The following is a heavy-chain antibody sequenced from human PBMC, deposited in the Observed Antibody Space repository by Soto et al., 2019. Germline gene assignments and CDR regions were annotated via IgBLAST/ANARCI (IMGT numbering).Heavy chain of an antibody. CDR3: ARGPRYCSGGSCYRVDY. V-gene: IGHV3-33*01. CDR1: GFTFSSYG. CDR2: IWYDGSNK. D-gene: IGHD2-15*01. Sequence: QVQLVESGGGVVQPGRSLRLSCEASGFTFSSYGMNWVRQAPGKGLEWVAVIWYDGSNKYYADSVKGRFTISRDNSKKTLYGQTNSRRAEDTAVYYCARGPRYCSGGSCYRVDYWGQGTLVTVSS. J-gene: IGHJ4*02.